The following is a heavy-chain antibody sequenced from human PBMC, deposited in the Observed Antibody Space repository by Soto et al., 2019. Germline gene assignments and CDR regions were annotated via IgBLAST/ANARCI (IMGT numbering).Heavy chain of an antibody. Sequence: QLQLQESGPGLVKPSETLSLTCTVSGGSISSSSYYWGWIRQPPGKGLEWIGSIYYSGSTYYNPSLKSRVTISVDTSKNQFSLKLSSVTAADTAVYYCARYYGSGSSPFDYWGQVTLVTVSS. CDR3: ARYYGSGSSPFDY. CDR2: IYYSGST. D-gene: IGHD3-10*01. J-gene: IGHJ4*02. CDR1: GGSISSSSYY. V-gene: IGHV4-39*01.